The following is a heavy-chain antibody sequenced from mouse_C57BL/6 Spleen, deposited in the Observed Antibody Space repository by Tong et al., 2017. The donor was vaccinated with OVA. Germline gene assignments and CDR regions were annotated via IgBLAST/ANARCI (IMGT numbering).Heavy chain of an antibody. V-gene: IGHV1-15*01. CDR3: TRRGLVTTVVEDYFDY. CDR2: IDPETGGT. Sequence: VQLQESGAELVRPGASVTLSCKASGYTFTDYEMHWVKQTPVHGLEWIGAIDPETGGTAYNQKFKGKAILTADKSSSTAYMELRSLTSEDSAVYYCTRRGLVTTVVEDYFDYWGQGTTLTVSS. D-gene: IGHD1-1*01. J-gene: IGHJ2*01. CDR1: GYTFTDYE.